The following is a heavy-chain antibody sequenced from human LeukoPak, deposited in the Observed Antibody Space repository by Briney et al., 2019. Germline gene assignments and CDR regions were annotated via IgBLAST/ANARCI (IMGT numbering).Heavy chain of an antibody. CDR2: IYPSGST. CDR1: GYSISSSYY. Sequence: PSETLSLTCAVSGYSISSSYYWGWIRQPPGKGLEWIGTIYPSGSTHYNPSLKSRVTLSVDTSKNQFSLKLRSVTAADTAVYYCASLPSDTVTHDYWGQGTLVTVSS. D-gene: IGHD4-11*01. CDR3: ASLPSDTVTHDY. J-gene: IGHJ4*02. V-gene: IGHV4-38-2*01.